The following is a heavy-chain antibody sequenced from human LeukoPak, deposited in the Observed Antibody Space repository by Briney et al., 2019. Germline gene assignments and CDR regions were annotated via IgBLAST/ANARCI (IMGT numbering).Heavy chain of an antibody. CDR3: ARGVGDGYAWRHFDL. CDR2: IYHSGST. Sequence: SETLSLTCAVSGGSISSGGYSWSWIRQPPGKGLEWIGYIYHSGSTYYNPSLKSRVTISVDRSKNQFSLKLSSVTAADTAVYYCARGVGDGYAWRHFDLWGRGTLVTVSS. V-gene: IGHV4-30-2*01. CDR1: GGSISSGGYS. J-gene: IGHJ2*01. D-gene: IGHD5-24*01.